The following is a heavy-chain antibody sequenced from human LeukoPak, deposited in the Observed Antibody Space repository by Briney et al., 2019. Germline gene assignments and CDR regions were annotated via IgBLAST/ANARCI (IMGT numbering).Heavy chain of an antibody. V-gene: IGHV4-61*02. CDR3: AREYCSGGSCYQDY. CDR2: IYTSGST. D-gene: IGHD2-15*01. CDR1: GGSISSGSYY. Sequence: SQTLSLTCTVSGGSISSGSYYWSWIRQPAGKGLEWIGRIYTSGSTNYNPSLKSRVTISVDTSKNQFSLKLSSVTATDMAVYYCAREYCSGGSCYQDYWGQGTLVTVSS. J-gene: IGHJ4*02.